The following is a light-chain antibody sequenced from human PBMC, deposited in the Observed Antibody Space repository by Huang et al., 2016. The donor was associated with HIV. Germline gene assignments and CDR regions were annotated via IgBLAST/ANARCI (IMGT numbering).Light chain of an antibody. V-gene: IGKV1-5*03. CDR3: QQYKSYSWT. J-gene: IGKJ1*01. CDR2: KAS. Sequence: ASVGDRVTITCRASQSISSWLAWYQQKPGKAPKLLIYKASSLESGVPSRFSGSGSGTEFTLTINSLQPDDFATYYCQQYKSYSWTFGQGTKVEIK. CDR1: QSISSW.